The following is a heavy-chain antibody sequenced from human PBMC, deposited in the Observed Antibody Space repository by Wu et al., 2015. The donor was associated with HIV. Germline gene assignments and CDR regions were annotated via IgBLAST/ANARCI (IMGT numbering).Heavy chain of an antibody. V-gene: IGHV1-69*13. Sequence: QVQLVQSGAEVKKPGSSVKVSCKASGGTFSSYAISWVRQAPGQGLEWMGRIIPIFGTANYAQKFQGRVTITADESTSTAYMELSSLRSEDTAVYYCAREIWYYGSGSYYPVAGGSDAFDIWGQGTMVTVSS. J-gene: IGHJ3*02. CDR1: GGTFSSYA. CDR3: AREIWYYGSGSYYPVAGGSDAFDI. D-gene: IGHD3-10*01. CDR2: IIPIFGTA.